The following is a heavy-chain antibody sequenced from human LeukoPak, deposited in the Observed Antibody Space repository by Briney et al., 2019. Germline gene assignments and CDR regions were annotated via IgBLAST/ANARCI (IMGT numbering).Heavy chain of an antibody. CDR3: AKNYYDSTGYYLYYFDY. Sequence: GGSLRLSCAASGFTFSSYDMHWVRQATGKGLEWVSAIGTAGDTYYPGSVKGRFTISRENAKNSLYLQMNSLRAGDTAVYYCAKNYYDSTGYYLYYFDYWGQGTLVTVSS. CDR1: GFTFSSYD. V-gene: IGHV3-13*01. CDR2: IGTAGDT. J-gene: IGHJ4*02. D-gene: IGHD3-22*01.